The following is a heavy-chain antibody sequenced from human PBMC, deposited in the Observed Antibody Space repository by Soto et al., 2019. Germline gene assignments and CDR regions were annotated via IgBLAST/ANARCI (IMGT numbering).Heavy chain of an antibody. Sequence: GGSLRLSCAASGFTFSSHAMSWVRQAPGKGLEWVSAISGSGGSTYYADSVKGRFTISRDNSKNTLYLQMNSLRAEDTAVYYCARYPLRYYYYGMDVWGQGTTVTVSS. CDR1: GFTFSSHA. CDR3: ARYPLRYYYYGMDV. V-gene: IGHV3-23*01. CDR2: ISGSGGST. D-gene: IGHD1-20*01. J-gene: IGHJ6*02.